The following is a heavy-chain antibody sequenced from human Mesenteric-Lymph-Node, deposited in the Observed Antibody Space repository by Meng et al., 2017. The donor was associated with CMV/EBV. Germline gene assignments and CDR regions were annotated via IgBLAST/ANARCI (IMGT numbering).Heavy chain of an antibody. J-gene: IGHJ6*02. D-gene: IGHD3-9*01. CDR3: ARPPTSYDILTGYFPYGLDV. Sequence: GESLKISCAASGFTFSSYTMNWVRQAPGKGLEWVASMTNSDSQIYYADSVTGRFTISIDNAKNSVYLQMNILSPEDTAVHYCARPPTSYDILTGYFPYGLDVWGQGTTVTVSS. CDR1: GFTFSSYT. V-gene: IGHV3-21*03. CDR2: MTNSDSQI.